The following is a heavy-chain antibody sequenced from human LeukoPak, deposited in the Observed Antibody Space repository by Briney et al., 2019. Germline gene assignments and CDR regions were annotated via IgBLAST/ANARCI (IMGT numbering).Heavy chain of an antibody. CDR2: IYTSGST. CDR3: ARRRGDYGSGELDV. Sequence: SETLSLTCTVSGGSVTSGSYYWSWIRQPAGKGLEWIGRIYTSGSTYYNPSLKGRVTISVDTSKNQLSLKLSSVTAADTAVYYCARRRGDYGSGELDVWGQGTVVTVSS. V-gene: IGHV4-61*02. D-gene: IGHD3-10*01. J-gene: IGHJ3*01. CDR1: GGSVTSGSYY.